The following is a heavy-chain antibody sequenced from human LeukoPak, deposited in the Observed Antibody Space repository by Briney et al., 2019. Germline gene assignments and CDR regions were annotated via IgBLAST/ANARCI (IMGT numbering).Heavy chain of an antibody. CDR3: ASRSSGRSPFDY. Sequence: SVKVSCQASGGTFSSYAISWVRQAPRQGLEWMGGIIPIFGTANYAQTFQSRVTITADESTSTAYMELSSLRSEDTAVYYCASRSSGRSPFDYWGQGTLVTVSS. CDR2: IIPIFGTA. D-gene: IGHD1-26*01. J-gene: IGHJ4*02. CDR1: GGTFSSYA. V-gene: IGHV1-69*13.